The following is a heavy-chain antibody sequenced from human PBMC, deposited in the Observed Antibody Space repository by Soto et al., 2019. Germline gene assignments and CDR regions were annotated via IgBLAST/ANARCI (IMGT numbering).Heavy chain of an antibody. CDR3: ARGGSGYYRAFDI. CDR1: GGSISSYY. J-gene: IGHJ3*02. Sequence: SETLSLTCTVSGGSISSYYWSWIRQPPGKGLEWIGYIYFTGTTNYNPSLKSRVTISVDTSKNQFSLKLSSVTAADTAVYYCARGGSGYYRAFDIWGQGTMVTVSS. V-gene: IGHV4-59*01. D-gene: IGHD3-22*01. CDR2: IYFTGTT.